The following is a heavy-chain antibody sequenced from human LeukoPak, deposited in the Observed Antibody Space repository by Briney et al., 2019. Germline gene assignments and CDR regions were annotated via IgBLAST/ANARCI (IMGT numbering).Heavy chain of an antibody. Sequence: GGSLRLSCAASGFSFSSYGMDWVRQAPGKGLEWVAVISSDGSNKYYADSVKGRFTISRDNSKNTLYLQMNSMRAEDTAEYYCAKDGYSGSFYFVYWGQGTLVTVSS. J-gene: IGHJ4*02. V-gene: IGHV3-30*18. CDR2: ISSDGSNK. CDR1: GFSFSSYG. D-gene: IGHD1-26*01. CDR3: AKDGYSGSFYFVY.